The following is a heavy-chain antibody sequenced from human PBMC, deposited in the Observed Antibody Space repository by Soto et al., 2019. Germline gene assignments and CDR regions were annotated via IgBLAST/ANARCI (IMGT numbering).Heavy chain of an antibody. D-gene: IGHD6-6*01. CDR3: AREWLSSSSPLYFDY. J-gene: IGHJ4*02. CDR1: GFTFSSYG. Sequence: GGSLRLSCAASGFTFSSYGMHWVRQAPGKGLEWVAVIWYDGSNKYYADSVKGRFTISRDNSKNTLYLQMNSLRAEDTAVYYCAREWLSSSSPLYFDYWGQGTLVTVSS. CDR2: IWYDGSNK. V-gene: IGHV3-33*01.